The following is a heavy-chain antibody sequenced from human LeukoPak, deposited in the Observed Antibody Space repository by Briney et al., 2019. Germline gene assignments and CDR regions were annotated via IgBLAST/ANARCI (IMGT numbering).Heavy chain of an antibody. CDR2: IKQDGSEK. CDR3: ARYSAAAGTGSWFDP. Sequence: GGSLRVSCEASGFTFSSYWMSGVRQAPGKGLEWVANIKQDGSEKYYVDSVKGRFTISRDNVKNSLYLQMNSLRAEETAVYYCARYSAAAGTGSWFDPWGQGTLVTVSS. CDR1: GFTFSSYW. D-gene: IGHD6-13*01. V-gene: IGHV3-7*01. J-gene: IGHJ5*02.